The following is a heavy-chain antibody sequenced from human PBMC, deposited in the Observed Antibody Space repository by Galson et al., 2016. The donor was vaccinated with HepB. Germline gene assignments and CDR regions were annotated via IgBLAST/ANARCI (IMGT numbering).Heavy chain of an antibody. CDR1: GSTFNSYS. V-gene: IGHV3-48*01. D-gene: IGHD3-10*01. Sequence: SLRLSCAASGSTFNSYSMNWVRQAPGKGLEWVSYISSSSSAIYYADSVKGRFTISRDNAKNSLYLQMNSLRAEDTAVYYCARGGSGSHPNQHYVYYYALDVWGIGATVTVSS. CDR3: ARGGSGSHPNQHYVYYYALDV. CDR2: ISSSSSAI. J-gene: IGHJ6*04.